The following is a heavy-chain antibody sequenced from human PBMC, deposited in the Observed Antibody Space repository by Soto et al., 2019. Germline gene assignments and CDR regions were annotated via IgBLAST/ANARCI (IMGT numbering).Heavy chain of an antibody. J-gene: IGHJ4*02. D-gene: IGHD7-27*01. CDR2: IYNHGQI. CDR3: VRVTGAERH. Sequence: EVQLVESGGGLTQPGGSLRLSCVVSGFIVSRSHMMWVRQAPGKGLEGVSVIYNHGQINYVDPVKGRFTIARDNSKNTIYFQMNSLKVEDTAVYYCVRVTGAERHWGQGALVIGSS. V-gene: IGHV3-53*01. CDR1: GFIVSRSH.